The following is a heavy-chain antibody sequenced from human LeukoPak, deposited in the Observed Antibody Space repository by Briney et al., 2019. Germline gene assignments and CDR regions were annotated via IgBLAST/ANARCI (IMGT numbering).Heavy chain of an antibody. CDR1: GFTLTNFS. D-gene: IGHD1-26*01. V-gene: IGHV3-23*01. J-gene: IGHJ6*03. CDR2: ISGNGNSL. CDR3: AKDRAVGAARFMDV. Sequence: GRSLCLFRAAAGFTLTNFSMGWVRQEPGRWRPWASTISGNGNSLYYADSVNGRFTISRDNSKNTLYLQMNSLRTEDTAVYYCAKDRAVGAARFMDVWGKGTTVIVSS.